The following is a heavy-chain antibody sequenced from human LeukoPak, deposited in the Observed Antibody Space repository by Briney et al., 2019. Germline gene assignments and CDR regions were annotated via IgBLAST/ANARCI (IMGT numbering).Heavy chain of an antibody. CDR3: ARVAVSGEYYDILTGYDQDDY. CDR2: ISYDGSNK. D-gene: IGHD3-9*01. Sequence: GGSLRLSCAASGFTFSSYAMHWVRQAPGKGLEGVAVISYDGSNKYYADSVKGRFTISRDNSKNTLYLQMNSLRAEDTAVYYCARVAVSGEYYDILTGYDQDDYWGQGTLVTVSS. J-gene: IGHJ4*02. CDR1: GFTFSSYA. V-gene: IGHV3-30*04.